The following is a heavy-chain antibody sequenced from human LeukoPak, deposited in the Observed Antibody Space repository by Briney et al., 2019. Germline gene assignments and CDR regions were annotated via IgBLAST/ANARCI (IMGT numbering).Heavy chain of an antibody. CDR2: ISYDGSNK. CDR3: ARDWYRRSFLTGIVGAIRY. V-gene: IGHV3-30*04. D-gene: IGHD1-26*01. J-gene: IGHJ4*02. Sequence: GRSLRLSCAASGFTFSSYAMHWVRKAPGKGLEWVAVISYDGSNKYYADSVKGRFTISRDNSKNTLYLQMNSLRAEDTAVYYCARDWYRRSFLTGIVGAIRYWGQGTLVTVSS. CDR1: GFTFSSYA.